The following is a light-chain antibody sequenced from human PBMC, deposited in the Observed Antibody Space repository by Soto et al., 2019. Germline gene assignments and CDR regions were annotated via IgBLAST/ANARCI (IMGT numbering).Light chain of an antibody. V-gene: IGKV3-11*01. J-gene: IGKJ5*01. CDR3: QQRSNWPPRIT. CDR1: QSVSSY. CDR2: DAS. Sequence: EIVLTQSPATLSLSPGERATLSCRASQSVSSYLAWYQQKPGQAPRLLIYDASNWATGIPARFSGSGSGTDFTLTISSLEPEDFAVYCCQQRSNWPPRITFGQGTRLEIK.